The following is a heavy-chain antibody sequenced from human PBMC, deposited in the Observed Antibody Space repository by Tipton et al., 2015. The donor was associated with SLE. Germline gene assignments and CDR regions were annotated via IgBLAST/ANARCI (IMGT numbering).Heavy chain of an antibody. CDR3: TRAEYSAYDVTQFDL. Sequence: LRLSCAASGFTFSNYAMSWVRQAPGKGLEWIGEINHSGSTNYNPSLKSRVTISVDTAKNQFSLSLTSVTAADTAVYFCTRAEYSAYDVTQFDLWGQGILLTVSS. V-gene: IGHV4-34*01. D-gene: IGHD5-12*01. CDR2: INHSGST. CDR1: GFTFSNYA. J-gene: IGHJ4*02.